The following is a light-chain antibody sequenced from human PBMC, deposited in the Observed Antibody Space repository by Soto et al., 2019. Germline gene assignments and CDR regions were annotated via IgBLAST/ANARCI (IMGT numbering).Light chain of an antibody. CDR3: HHYGSSPYT. J-gene: IGKJ2*01. V-gene: IGKV3-20*01. CDR1: QSLSADY. Sequence: IVLTHSPGTLSLSPGERATLSSRASQSLSADYLAWDQQKPGQAPRLLIVGVSSRATVIPDRFSGSGSGTDFTLTIDRLEPEDFAVYYCHHYGSSPYTFGLGTKLEIK. CDR2: GVS.